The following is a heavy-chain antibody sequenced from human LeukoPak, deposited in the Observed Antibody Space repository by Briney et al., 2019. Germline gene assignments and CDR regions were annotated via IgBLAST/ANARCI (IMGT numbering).Heavy chain of an antibody. CDR1: GDSVSSKNGA. V-gene: IGHV6-1*01. CDR2: TYYRSKWYN. D-gene: IGHD6-19*01. J-gene: IGHJ4*02. Sequence: SQTLSLTCVVSGDSVSSKNGAWNWIRQSPSRGLKWLGRTYYRSKWYNDYAESMEGRMTISQDTSKNQYSLHLNPVTPDDTAVYYCARDFGTTGWHTFDYWGQGTLVTVSS. CDR3: ARDFGTTGWHTFDY.